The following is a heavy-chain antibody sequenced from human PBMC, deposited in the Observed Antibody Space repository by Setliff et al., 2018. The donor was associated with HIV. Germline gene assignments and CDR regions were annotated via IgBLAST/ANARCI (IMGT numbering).Heavy chain of an antibody. V-gene: IGHV3-64D*09. Sequence: GGSLRLSCSASGFTFSSYAMHWVRQAPGKGLEYVSAISSNGGSTYYADSVKGRFTISRDNSKNTLYLQMSSLRAEDTAVYYCVKARVDGDYYYYYYMDVWGKGTAVTVSS. CDR2: ISSNGGST. CDR1: GFTFSSYA. D-gene: IGHD4-17*01. J-gene: IGHJ6*03. CDR3: VKARVDGDYYYYYYMDV.